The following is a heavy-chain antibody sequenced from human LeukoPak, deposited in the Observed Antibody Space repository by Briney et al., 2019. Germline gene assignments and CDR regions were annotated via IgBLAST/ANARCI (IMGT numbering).Heavy chain of an antibody. J-gene: IGHJ2*01. D-gene: IGHD2-21*01. CDR2: IYYSGRT. CDR1: GGSISSYY. Sequence: SETLSLTCTVSGGSISSYYWSWIRQPPGKGLEWIGYIYYSGRTNYNPSLKSRVPLSVDTFKKEFSLKLTSLTAADTAGCYLPRGYDCGGDCYSRWYFDLWGRGNLVTVSS. V-gene: IGHV4-59*08. CDR3: PRGYDCGGDCYSRWYFDL.